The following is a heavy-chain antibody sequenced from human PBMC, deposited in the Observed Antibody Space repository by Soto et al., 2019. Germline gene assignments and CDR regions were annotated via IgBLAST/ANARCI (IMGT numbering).Heavy chain of an antibody. CDR1: GGSISSGDYY. J-gene: IGHJ4*02. D-gene: IGHD3-22*01. Sequence: PSETLSLTCTVSGGSISSGDYYWSWIRQPPGKGLEWIGYIYYSGSTYYNPSLKSRVTISVDTSKNQFSLKLSSVTAADTAVYYCARARTITMIVVVISYYFDYWGQGTLVTVSS. CDR3: ARARTITMIVVVISYYFDY. CDR2: IYYSGST. V-gene: IGHV4-30-4*01.